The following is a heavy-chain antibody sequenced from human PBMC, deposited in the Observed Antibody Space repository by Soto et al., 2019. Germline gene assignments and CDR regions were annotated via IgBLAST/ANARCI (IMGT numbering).Heavy chain of an antibody. V-gene: IGHV3-11*01. CDR3: ARDKEQLATNWYFDL. CDR1: GFTFSDYY. Sequence: QVQLVESGGGLVKPGGSLRLSCAASGFTFSDYYMSWIRQAPGKGLEWVSYISSSGSTIYYADSVKGRFTISRDNAQTSLYLQRNSLRAEDTAVYYCARDKEQLATNWYFDLWSRGHPGHCLL. CDR2: ISSSGSTI. D-gene: IGHD6-6*01. J-gene: IGHJ2*01.